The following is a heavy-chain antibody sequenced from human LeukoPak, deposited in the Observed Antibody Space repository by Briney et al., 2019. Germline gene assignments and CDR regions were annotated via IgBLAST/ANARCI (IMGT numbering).Heavy chain of an antibody. V-gene: IGHV3-23*01. D-gene: IGHD3-16*01. CDR1: GLTFSNYA. Sequence: GGSLRLPCAASGLTFSNYAMSWVRQAPGKGLEWVSSINGRGGSTYYADSVKGRFTISRDNSKNTLYLQMNSLRVEDTAIYYCANTVTFGGALRGDWGQGTLVTVSS. CDR3: ANTVTFGGALRGD. CDR2: INGRGGST. J-gene: IGHJ4*02.